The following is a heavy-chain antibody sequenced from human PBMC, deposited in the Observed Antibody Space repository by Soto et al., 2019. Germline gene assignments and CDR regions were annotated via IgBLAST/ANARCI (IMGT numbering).Heavy chain of an antibody. CDR2: IIPIFGTA. D-gene: IGHD2-15*01. CDR3: ARADCSGGSCYLKYYYYGMDV. V-gene: IGHV1-69*01. Sequence: QVQLVQSGAEVKKPGSSVKVSCKASGGTFSSYAISWVRQAPGQGLEWMGGIIPIFGTANYAQKFQGRVTITADESTSTAYMELSSLRSEDTAVYYCARADCSGGSCYLKYYYYGMDVWGQGTTVTVSS. CDR1: GGTFSSYA. J-gene: IGHJ6*02.